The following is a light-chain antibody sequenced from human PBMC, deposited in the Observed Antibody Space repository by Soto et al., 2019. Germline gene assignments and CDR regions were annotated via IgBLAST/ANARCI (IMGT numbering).Light chain of an antibody. J-gene: IGLJ2*01. CDR2: NTH. Sequence: QAVVTQEPSFSVSPGGTIPLTCGLSSGSVSTSYYPSWYQPTPGQAPRTLIYNTHTRSSGVPGRFSGSILGNKAALTITGAQADDESDYYCVLYMGSGTVVFGGGTKLTVL. CDR3: VLYMGSGTVV. CDR1: SGSVSTSYY. V-gene: IGLV8-61*01.